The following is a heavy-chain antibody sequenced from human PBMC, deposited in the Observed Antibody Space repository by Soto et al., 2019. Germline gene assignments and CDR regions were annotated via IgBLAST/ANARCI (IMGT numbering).Heavy chain of an antibody. V-gene: IGHV2-26*04. CDR3: ASTSSTSWYWFDP. J-gene: IGHJ5*02. CDR1: GFSLSNAGLG. Sequence: QVTVKESGPVLVKPTETLTLTCTVSGFSLSNAGLGVSWIRQPPGKALEWLAHIFSNDEKSYSTSLKTRLTVSKHTSKSQVVLTMTNMDPVDTATYYCASTSSTSWYWFDPWGQGTLVTVSS. D-gene: IGHD6-13*01. CDR2: IFSNDEK.